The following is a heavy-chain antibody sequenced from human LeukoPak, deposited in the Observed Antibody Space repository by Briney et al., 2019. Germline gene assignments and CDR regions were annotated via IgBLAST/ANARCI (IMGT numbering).Heavy chain of an antibody. D-gene: IGHD2-15*01. CDR3: TRDSGCSGGTCHFSSEY. CDR2: INTNTGNP. Sequence: ASVKVSCKASGYIFSNYAMNWVRQAPGQGLEWMGWINTNTGNPTYAQGFTGRFVFSLDTSVSTAYLQISSLKAADTAVYYCTRDSGCSGGTCHFSSEYWGQGTLVTVSS. V-gene: IGHV7-4-1*02. J-gene: IGHJ4*02. CDR1: GYIFSNYA.